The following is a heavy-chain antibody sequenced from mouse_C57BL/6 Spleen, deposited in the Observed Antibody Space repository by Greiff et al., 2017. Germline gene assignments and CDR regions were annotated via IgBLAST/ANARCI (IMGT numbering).Heavy chain of an antibody. CDR1: GYTFTSYW. CDR2: IYPSDSET. Sequence: QVQLQQPGAELVRPGSSVKLSCKASGYTFTSYWMDWVKQRPGQGLEWIGNIYPSDSETHYNQKFKDKATLTVDKSSSTAYMQLSSLTSEDSAVYYCARGPTGIFYAMDYWGQGTSVTVSS. D-gene: IGHD4-1*02. CDR3: ARGPTGIFYAMDY. V-gene: IGHV1-61*01. J-gene: IGHJ4*01.